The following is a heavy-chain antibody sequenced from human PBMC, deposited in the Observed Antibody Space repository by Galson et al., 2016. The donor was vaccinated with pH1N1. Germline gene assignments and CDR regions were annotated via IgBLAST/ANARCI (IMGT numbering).Heavy chain of an antibody. D-gene: IGHD4/OR15-4a*01. CDR3: ARGANDYGGMYFDY. CDR2: IYYSGNT. CDR1: GGSIFSSTYY. J-gene: IGHJ4*02. V-gene: IGHV4-39*07. Sequence: LSLTCTVSGGSIFSSTYYWGWIRQPPGKGLEWIPNIYYSGNTFYNPSPKSRVSLSVDTSKNQFSLRLSSVTAADTAVYYCARGANDYGGMYFDYWGQGNLVTVSS.